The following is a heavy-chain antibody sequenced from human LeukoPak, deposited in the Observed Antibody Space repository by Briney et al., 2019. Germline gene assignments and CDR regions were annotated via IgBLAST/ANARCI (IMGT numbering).Heavy chain of an antibody. Sequence: PSETLSLTCTVSGGSISSYYWSWIRQPPGKGLEWIGYIYYSGSTNYNPSLKSRVTISVDTSKNQFSLKLSSVTAADTAVYYCARVLTGYYNYSYGMDVWGQGTTVTVSS. J-gene: IGHJ6*02. CDR3: ARVLTGYYNYSYGMDV. CDR2: IYYSGST. D-gene: IGHD3-9*01. V-gene: IGHV4-59*01. CDR1: GGSISSYY.